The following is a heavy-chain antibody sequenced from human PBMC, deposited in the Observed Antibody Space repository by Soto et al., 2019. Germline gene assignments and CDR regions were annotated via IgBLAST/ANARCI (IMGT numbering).Heavy chain of an antibody. D-gene: IGHD2-21*01. J-gene: IGHJ4*02. V-gene: IGHV1-69*02. Sequence: QVQLVQSGAEVKKPGSSVKVSCKASGCTFSTYTITWVRQAPGQGLEWMGRFIPMRSVATYAQRLQGRVTSTAETSTSTDYMELSSLRSQDTAVYFCSFEQVIEIRTVDYWGQGTLVTVSS. CDR1: GCTFSTYT. CDR2: FIPMRSVA. CDR3: SFEQVIEIRTVDY.